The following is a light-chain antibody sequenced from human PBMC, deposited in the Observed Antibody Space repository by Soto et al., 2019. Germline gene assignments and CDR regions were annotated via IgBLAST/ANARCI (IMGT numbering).Light chain of an antibody. CDR1: SSDVGGYNS. Sequence: QSVLTQPASVSGSPGQSITISCTGTSSDVGGYNSVSWYQHHPGKAPKLMIYEVSNRPSGVSVRFSGSKSGNTASLTISGLQAEDEADYYCSSYTSSSTLMFGGGTKLTVL. J-gene: IGLJ3*02. CDR2: EVS. CDR3: SSYTSSSTLM. V-gene: IGLV2-14*01.